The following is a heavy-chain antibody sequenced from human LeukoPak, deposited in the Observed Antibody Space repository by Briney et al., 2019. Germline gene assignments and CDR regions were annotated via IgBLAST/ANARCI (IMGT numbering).Heavy chain of an antibody. V-gene: IGHV1-46*01. CDR2: INPSGGST. CDR1: GYTFTSYY. CDR3: ARDGHLVVPAQTKGYYYYYMDV. Sequence: ASVKVSCKASGYTFTSYYMHWVRQAPGQGLEWMGIINPSGGSTSYAQKFQGRVTMTRDTSTSTVYMELNSLRSEDTAVYYCARDGHLVVPAQTKGYYYYYMDVWGKGTTVTVSS. J-gene: IGHJ6*03. D-gene: IGHD2-2*01.